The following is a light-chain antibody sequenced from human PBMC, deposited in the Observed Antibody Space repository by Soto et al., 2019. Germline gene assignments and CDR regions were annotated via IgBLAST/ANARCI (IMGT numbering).Light chain of an antibody. V-gene: IGKV3-11*01. Sequence: EIVMTQSPVTLSVSPGERTTLSCRASQSVSSKLAWYQQKPGQAPRLLIYDASKRATGIPARFSGSGSGTDFTLTISSLEPEDFAVYYCQQHTNWPLTFGGGTKVDIK. J-gene: IGKJ4*01. CDR2: DAS. CDR1: QSVSSK. CDR3: QQHTNWPLT.